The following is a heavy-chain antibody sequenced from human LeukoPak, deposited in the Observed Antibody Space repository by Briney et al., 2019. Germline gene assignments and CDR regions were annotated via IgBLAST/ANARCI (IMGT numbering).Heavy chain of an antibody. CDR1: GGTFSSYA. V-gene: IGHV1-69*06. CDR3: ASGYSYGYVRLDY. CDR2: IIPIFGTA. D-gene: IGHD5-18*01. J-gene: IGHJ4*02. Sequence: SVKVSCKASGGTFSSYAISWVRQAPGQRLEWMGGIIPIFGTANYAQKFQGRVTITADKSTSTAYMELSSLRSEDTAVYYCASGYSYGYVRLDYWGQGTLVTVSS.